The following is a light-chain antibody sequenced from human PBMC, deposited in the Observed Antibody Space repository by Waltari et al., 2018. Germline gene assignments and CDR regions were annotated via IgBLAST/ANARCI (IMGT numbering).Light chain of an antibody. V-gene: IGKV4-1*01. CDR2: WAS. CDR1: QSLLYSSNNKNS. Sequence: DIVMTQSPDSLAVSLGARATINCKSSQSLLYSSNNKNSLAWYQQKPGQPPKLLIYWASSRESGGPNRFSAGGSGTDFTLTISSLQAEDVAGYDCQQYYSTPLTFGGGTKVEIK. J-gene: IGKJ4*01. CDR3: QQYYSTPLT.